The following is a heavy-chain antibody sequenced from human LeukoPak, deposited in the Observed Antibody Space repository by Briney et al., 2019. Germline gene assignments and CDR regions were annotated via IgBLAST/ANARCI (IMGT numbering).Heavy chain of an antibody. D-gene: IGHD3-16*02. CDR1: GGSFSGYY. V-gene: IGHV4-34*01. CDR3: ARRGYDYVWGSYRYTGFDY. J-gene: IGHJ4*02. Sequence: SETLSLTCAVYGGSFSGYYWSWIRQPPGKGLEWIGEINHSGSTNYNPSLKSRVTISVDTSKKQFSLKLSSVTAADTAVYYCARRGYDYVWGSYRYTGFDYWGQGTLVTVSS. CDR2: INHSGST.